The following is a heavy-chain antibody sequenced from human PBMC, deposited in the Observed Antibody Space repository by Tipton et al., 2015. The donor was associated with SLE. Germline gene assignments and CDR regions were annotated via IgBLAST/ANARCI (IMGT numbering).Heavy chain of an antibody. CDR3: ARRYSGDAFDI. D-gene: IGHD2-21*01. J-gene: IGHJ3*02. V-gene: IGHV3-21*01. CDR1: GFSFEDYA. CDR2: ISSSSTYI. Sequence: SLRLSCAASGFSFEDYAMHWVRHAPGKGLAWVSSISSSSTYIYYADSVKGRFTISRDNAKNSLYLQMNSLRAEDTAVYYCARRYSGDAFDIWGQGTMVTVSS.